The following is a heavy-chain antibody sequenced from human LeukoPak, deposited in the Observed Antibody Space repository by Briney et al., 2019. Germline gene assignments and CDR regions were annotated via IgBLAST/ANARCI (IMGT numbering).Heavy chain of an antibody. Sequence: ASVKVSSKASGYTFTGYYMHWVRQAPGQGLEWMGWINPNSGGTNYAQKFQGRVTMTRDTSISTAYMELSRLRSDDTAVYYCARIRRSGDPQKHYYFDYWGQGTLVTVSS. V-gene: IGHV1-2*02. D-gene: IGHD4-17*01. CDR2: INPNSGGT. CDR1: GYTFTGYY. CDR3: ARIRRSGDPQKHYYFDY. J-gene: IGHJ4*02.